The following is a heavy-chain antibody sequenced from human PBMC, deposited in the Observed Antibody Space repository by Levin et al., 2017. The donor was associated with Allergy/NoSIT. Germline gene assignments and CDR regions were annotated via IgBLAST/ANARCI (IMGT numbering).Heavy chain of an antibody. CDR2: IYNNAIT. D-gene: IGHD2-21*02. J-gene: IGHJ1*01. CDR1: GGSVRTGTYY. CDR3: ARDTNLVTWGGFF. Sequence: PSETLSLTCTVSGGSVRTGTYYWSWIRQSPAKGLEWIGYIYNNAITNYNPSLKSRVTISVDTSNNQFSLKLSSVTAADTAVYYCARDTNLVTWGGFFWGQGTLVTVSS. V-gene: IGHV4-61*01.